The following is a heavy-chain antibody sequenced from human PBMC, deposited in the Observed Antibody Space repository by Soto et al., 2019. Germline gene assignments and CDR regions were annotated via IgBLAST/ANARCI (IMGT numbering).Heavy chain of an antibody. CDR1: GYTFSSYD. V-gene: IGHV1-8*01. J-gene: IGHJ3*02. CDR2: MNSNSGNT. Sequence: QVQLVQSGAEVKKPGASVKVSCKASGYTFSSYDINWVRQATGQGLEWMGWMNSNSGNTGYAHKFQGRGTMTSNTAISTAYLVLRSLRSEDTAVYYCASGGRDHSSGWYAFDIWGQGTMVTVSS. D-gene: IGHD6-19*01. CDR3: ASGGRDHSSGWYAFDI.